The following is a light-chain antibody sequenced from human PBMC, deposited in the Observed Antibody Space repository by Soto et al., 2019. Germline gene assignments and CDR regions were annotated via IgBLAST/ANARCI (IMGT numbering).Light chain of an antibody. Sequence: DIQMTQSASSLSASVGDRITITCRASQSINNYLNWYQQKPGKAPNLVIYGASSLQSGVPSRFSGRGSGTVFTLTITSLQPEDFAVYYWQQTYSTPLTFGRGAKVEIK. V-gene: IGKV1-39*01. CDR1: QSINNY. J-gene: IGKJ1*01. CDR3: QQTYSTPLT. CDR2: GAS.